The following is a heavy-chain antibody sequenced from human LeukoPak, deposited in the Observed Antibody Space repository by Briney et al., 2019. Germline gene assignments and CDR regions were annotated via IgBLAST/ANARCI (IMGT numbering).Heavy chain of an antibody. Sequence: PGGSLRLSCAASGFTVSSNYMSWVRQAPGKGLEWVSVIYSGGSTYYADSVKGRFTISRDNSKNTLYLQMNSLRAEDTAVYYCVVPAATPSGYYYGMDVWGKGTTATVSS. D-gene: IGHD2-2*01. CDR3: VVPAATPSGYYYGMDV. CDR2: IYSGGST. V-gene: IGHV3-53*01. J-gene: IGHJ6*04. CDR1: GFTVSSNY.